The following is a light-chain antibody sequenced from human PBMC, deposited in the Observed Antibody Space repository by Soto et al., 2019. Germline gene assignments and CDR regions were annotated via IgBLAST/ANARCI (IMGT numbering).Light chain of an antibody. V-gene: IGKV1-39*01. CDR2: AAS. CDR1: QGISTY. CDR3: QQSNSITWT. Sequence: DIQMTQSPSSLSASVGDRVTITCRASQGISTYLNWYQQKPGKAPKVLIYAASSLQSGVPSRFSGSGSETDFTLTISRLQPEDFATYSCQQSNSITWTFGQGTKVDIK. J-gene: IGKJ1*01.